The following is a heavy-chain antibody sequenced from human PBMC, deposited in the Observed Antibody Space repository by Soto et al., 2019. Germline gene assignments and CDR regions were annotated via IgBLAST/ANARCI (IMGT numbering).Heavy chain of an antibody. J-gene: IGHJ6*02. CDR1: GGSVSSADHY. CDR3: ARSPDSSGYYYVPYYYGMDV. V-gene: IGHV4-61*08. D-gene: IGHD3-22*01. Sequence: SETLSLTCTVSGGSVSSADHYWSWIRQPPGKGLEWIAYVYYSGGTNYNPSLKSRVTISMDTSKNQFALRLSSVTAVDTAVYYCARSPDSSGYYYVPYYYGMDVWGQGTTVTVSS. CDR2: VYYSGGT.